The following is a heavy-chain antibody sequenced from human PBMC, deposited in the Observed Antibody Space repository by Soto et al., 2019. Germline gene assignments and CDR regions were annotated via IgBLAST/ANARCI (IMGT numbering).Heavy chain of an antibody. CDR1: GGALSGFY. Sequence: PSDTLSLTCGVYGGALSGFYWSWFRQPPGKGLEWIGEINHSGSTNYNPSLKSRVTISVDTSKNQFSLKLSSVTAADTAVYYCARAYGYCSATSCYPLDYWGRGTLVTVSS. J-gene: IGHJ4*02. CDR2: INHSGST. V-gene: IGHV4-34*01. CDR3: ARAYGYCSATSCYPLDY. D-gene: IGHD2-2*01.